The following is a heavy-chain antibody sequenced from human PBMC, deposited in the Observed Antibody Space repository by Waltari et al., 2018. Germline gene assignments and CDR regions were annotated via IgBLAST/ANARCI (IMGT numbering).Heavy chain of an antibody. J-gene: IGHJ4*02. CDR2: IYYSGST. CDR3: ARDPSPSYSPKGGVDY. CDR1: GGSISSHY. Sequence: QVQLQESGPGLVKPSETLSLTCTVSGGSISSHYWRWIRQPPGKGLEWIGYIYYSGSTNYNPSLKSRVTISVDTSKNQFSLKLSSVTAADTAVYYCARDPSPSYSPKGGVDYWGQGTLVTVSS. D-gene: IGHD3-16*01. V-gene: IGHV4-59*11.